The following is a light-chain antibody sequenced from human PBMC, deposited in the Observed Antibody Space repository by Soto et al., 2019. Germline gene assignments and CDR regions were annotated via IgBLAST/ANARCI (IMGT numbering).Light chain of an antibody. CDR2: PAS. J-gene: IGKJ3*01. V-gene: IGKV1-12*01. CDR3: QQTSTWPLT. CDR1: QGISTS. Sequence: DIEMTQSPSSVSASVGDRATITCRASQGISTSLAWFQQKPGQAPMLLIYPASTWQADVPARFSGSGSGTDFTLTISSLEPEDFATYYCQQTSTWPLTFGHGTKVDFK.